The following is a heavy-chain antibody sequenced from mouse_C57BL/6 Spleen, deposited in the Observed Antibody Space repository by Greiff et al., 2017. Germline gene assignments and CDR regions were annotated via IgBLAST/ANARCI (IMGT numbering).Heavy chain of an antibody. V-gene: IGHV3-6*01. CDR1: GYSITSGYY. CDR3: ASIYYGNYEDY. J-gene: IGHJ2*01. CDR2: ISYDGSN. D-gene: IGHD2-1*01. Sequence: EVQLVESGPGLVKPSQSLSLTCSVTGYSITSGYYWNWIRQFPGNKLEWMGYISYDGSNNYNPSLKNRISITRDTSKNQFFLKLNSVTTEDTATYYCASIYYGNYEDYWGQGTTLTVSS.